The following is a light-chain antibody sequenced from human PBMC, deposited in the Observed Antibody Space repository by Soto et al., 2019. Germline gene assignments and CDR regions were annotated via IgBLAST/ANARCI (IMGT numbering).Light chain of an antibody. J-gene: IGKJ5*01. CDR3: QQRTNWALTT. CDR2: GAF. CDR1: QSVSSY. V-gene: IGKV3-11*01. Sequence: EIVLTQSPATLSLSPGERATLSCRASQSVSSYLACYQQKPDQAPRLLIYGAFNRVTGIPARFSGSGSGTDFTLTISSLEPEDFAVYYCQQRTNWALTTFGQGTRLDI.